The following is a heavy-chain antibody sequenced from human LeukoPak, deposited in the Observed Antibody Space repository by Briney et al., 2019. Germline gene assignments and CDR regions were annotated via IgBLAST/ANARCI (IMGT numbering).Heavy chain of an antibody. J-gene: IGHJ4*02. D-gene: IGHD3-3*01. V-gene: IGHV3-48*03. CDR3: AKEGSVDFWSVGNFDY. CDR1: GFTFSNYE. Sequence: PGGSLRLSCAASGFTFSNYEMNWVRQAPGKGLEWISYISSSGSTIHYADSVKGRFTVSRDNAKNSLYLQMNCLRAEDTAVYYCAKEGSVDFWSVGNFDYWGQGTLVTVSS. CDR2: ISSSGSTI.